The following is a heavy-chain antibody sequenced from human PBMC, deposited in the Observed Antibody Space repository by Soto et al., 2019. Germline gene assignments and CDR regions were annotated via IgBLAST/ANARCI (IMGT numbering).Heavy chain of an antibody. Sequence: SETLSLTCTVSGGSISSGGYYWSWIRQHPGKGLEWIGYIYYSGSTYYNPSLKSRVTISVDTSKNQFSLKLSSVTAADTAVYYCARGTVGATILHAFDIWGQGTMVTVSS. CDR2: IYYSGST. D-gene: IGHD1-26*01. CDR3: ARGTVGATILHAFDI. V-gene: IGHV4-31*03. CDR1: GGSISSGGYY. J-gene: IGHJ3*02.